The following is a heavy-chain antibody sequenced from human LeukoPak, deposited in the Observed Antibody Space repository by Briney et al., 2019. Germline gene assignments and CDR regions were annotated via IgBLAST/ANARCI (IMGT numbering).Heavy chain of an antibody. D-gene: IGHD1-26*01. J-gene: IGHJ4*02. V-gene: IGHV1-46*01. CDR2: ISPSGGST. CDR3: ATVWGSGSYYLHY. Sequence: ASVKVSCKASAYTSTTYYMHWVRQAPGQGLEWMGTISPSGGSTTYAQKFQGRVTMTEDTSTDTAYMELSSLRSEDTAVYYCATVWGSGSYYLHYWGQGTLVTVSS. CDR1: AYTSTTYY.